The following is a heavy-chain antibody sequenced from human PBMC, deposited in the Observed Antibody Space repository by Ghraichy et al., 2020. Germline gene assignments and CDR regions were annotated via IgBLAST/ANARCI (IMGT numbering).Heavy chain of an antibody. CDR1: GGSISSGGYY. D-gene: IGHD3-9*01. Sequence: SETLSLTCTVSGGSISSGGYYWSWIRQHPGKGLEWIGYIYYSGSTYYNPSLKSRVTISVDTSKNQFSLKLSSVTAADTAVYYCARSPYYDILAAYYYYYYMDVWGKGTTVTVSS. CDR2: IYYSGST. V-gene: IGHV4-31*03. CDR3: ARSPYYDILAAYYYYYYMDV. J-gene: IGHJ6*03.